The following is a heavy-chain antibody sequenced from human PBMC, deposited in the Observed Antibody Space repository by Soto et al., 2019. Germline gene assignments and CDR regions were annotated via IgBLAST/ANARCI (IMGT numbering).Heavy chain of an antibody. D-gene: IGHD1-26*01. CDR1: GYTFTSYA. J-gene: IGHJ4*02. CDR2: INAGNGNT. Sequence: GASVELSCKASGYTFTSYAMHWVRQDHGQRLEWMGWINAGNGNTKYSQKFQGRVTITRDTSASTAYMELSSLRSEDTAVYYCARGVGSGLSDYWGQGTLVTVSS. CDR3: ARGVGSGLSDY. V-gene: IGHV1-3*01.